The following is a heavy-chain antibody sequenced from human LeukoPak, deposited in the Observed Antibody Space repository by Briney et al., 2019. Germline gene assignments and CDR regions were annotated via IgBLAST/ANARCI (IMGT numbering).Heavy chain of an antibody. CDR1: GGSISSYY. V-gene: IGHV4-59*01. CDR3: ARVRYCSSTSCP. D-gene: IGHD2-2*01. Sequence: SETLSLTCTVSGGSISSYYWSWIRQPPGKGLEWIGYIYYSGSTNYNPSLKSRVTISVDTSKNQFSLKLSSVTAADTAVYYCARVRYCSSTSCPWGQGTLVTVSS. J-gene: IGHJ5*02. CDR2: IYYSGST.